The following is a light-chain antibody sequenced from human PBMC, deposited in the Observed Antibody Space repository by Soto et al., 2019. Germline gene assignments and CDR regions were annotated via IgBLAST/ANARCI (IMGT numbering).Light chain of an antibody. V-gene: IGLV2-14*01. J-gene: IGLJ1*01. CDR2: QVT. CDR1: SSDLAIYNY. Sequence: QSVLTQPASVSGSPGQSITISCTGTSSDLAIYNYVSWYQQQPGKAPKLMIYQVTNRPSGVSNRFSGSRSGNTASLTISGLQAEDEADYSCSSYTDSSNYVFGPGTKVAVL. CDR3: SSYTDSSNYV.